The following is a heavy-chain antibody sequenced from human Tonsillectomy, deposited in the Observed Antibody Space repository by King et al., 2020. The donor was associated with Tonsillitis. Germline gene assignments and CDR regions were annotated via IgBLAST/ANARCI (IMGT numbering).Heavy chain of an antibody. CDR2: ISSSSSTI. CDR3: ARAHDILTGYYYTPLDY. J-gene: IGHJ4*02. Sequence: VQLVESGGGLVQPGGSLRLSCAASGFTFSSYSMNWVRQAPGKGLEWVSYISSSSSTIYYADSVKGRFTISSDNAKNSLYLQMNSLGAEDTAVYYCARAHDILTGYYYTPLDYWGQGTLVTVSS. V-gene: IGHV3-48*01. CDR1: GFTFSSYS. D-gene: IGHD3-9*01.